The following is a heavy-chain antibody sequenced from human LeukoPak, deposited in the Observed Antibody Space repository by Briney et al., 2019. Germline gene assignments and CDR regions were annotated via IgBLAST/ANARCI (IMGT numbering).Heavy chain of an antibody. V-gene: IGHV3-74*01. Sequence: PGGSLRLSCAASGFTFSFFWLQWVRQAPGKGLVGVSGINGDGSSTIYADSVKGRFTISRDNAKNSLYLQMNSLRAEDTAVYYCASGHPHGWELYLDYWGQGTLVTVSS. J-gene: IGHJ4*02. CDR1: GFTFSFFW. CDR3: ASGHPHGWELYLDY. D-gene: IGHD1-26*01. CDR2: INGDGSST.